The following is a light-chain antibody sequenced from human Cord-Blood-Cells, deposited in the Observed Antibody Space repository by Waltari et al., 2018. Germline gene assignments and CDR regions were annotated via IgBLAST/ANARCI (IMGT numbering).Light chain of an antibody. J-gene: IGKJ5*01. Sequence: DIQMTQSPASLSASVGDRVTITCRASQGISNSLAWYQQKPGKAPKLLLYAASRLESGVPSRFSGSGSGTDYTLTISSLQPEDFATYYCQQYYSTPITFGQGTRLEIK. V-gene: IGKV1-NL1*01. CDR3: QQYYSTPIT. CDR1: QGISNS. CDR2: AAS.